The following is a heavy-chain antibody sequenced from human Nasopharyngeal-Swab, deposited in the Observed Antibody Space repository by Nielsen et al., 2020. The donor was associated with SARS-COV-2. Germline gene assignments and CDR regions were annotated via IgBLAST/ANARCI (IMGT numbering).Heavy chain of an antibody. CDR2: IYHSGST. J-gene: IGHJ4*02. V-gene: IGHV4-34*01. Sequence: SETLSLTCAVYGGSFSGYYWSWIRQPPGKGLEWIGEIYHSGSTNYNPSLKSRVTISVDTSKNQFSLKLSSVTAADTAVYYCARGEGAAAGTTLDFDYWGQGTLVTVSS. CDR3: ARGEGAAAGTTLDFDY. D-gene: IGHD6-13*01. CDR1: GGSFSGYY.